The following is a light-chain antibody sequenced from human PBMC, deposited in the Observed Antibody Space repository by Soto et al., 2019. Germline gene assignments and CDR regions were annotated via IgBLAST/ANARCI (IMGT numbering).Light chain of an antibody. CDR1: QSFSSH. V-gene: IGKV3-15*01. J-gene: IGKJ2*01. CDR2: GAS. Sequence: EVVLTQSPATLSVSPGERATLSCRASQSFSSHLAWYQQKPGQAPRLLIYGASTRATGIPDRFSGSASGTEFTLTISSLQSEDFRMYYCQTYKNGPRYTFGQGTKVEIK. CDR3: QTYKNGPRYT.